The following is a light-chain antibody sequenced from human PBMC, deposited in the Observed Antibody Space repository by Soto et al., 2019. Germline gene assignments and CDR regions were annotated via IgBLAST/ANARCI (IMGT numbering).Light chain of an antibody. V-gene: IGKV1-39*01. CDR2: AAS. CDR3: QQSYSTPRIT. CDR1: QSISSY. J-gene: IGKJ5*01. Sequence: DIQMTQSPSSLSASVGDRVTITCRASQSISSYLNWYQQKPGKAPKLLIYAASSLQSGVPSRFSGSGSGTEFTLTISSLQPEDCATYYCQQSYSTPRITFGQGTRLEIK.